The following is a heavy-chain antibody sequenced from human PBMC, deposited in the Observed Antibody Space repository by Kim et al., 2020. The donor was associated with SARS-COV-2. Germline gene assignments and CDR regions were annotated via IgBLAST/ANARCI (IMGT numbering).Heavy chain of an antibody. CDR3: ARLRSYSRQDYFDY. D-gene: IGHD1-26*01. J-gene: IGHJ4*02. Sequence: SETLSLTCAVYGGSFSGYYWSWIRQPPGKGLEWIGEINHSGSTNYNPSLKSRVTISVDTSKNQFSLKLSSVTAADTAVYYCARLRSYSRQDYFDYWGQGT. CDR1: GGSFSGYY. V-gene: IGHV4-34*01. CDR2: INHSGST.